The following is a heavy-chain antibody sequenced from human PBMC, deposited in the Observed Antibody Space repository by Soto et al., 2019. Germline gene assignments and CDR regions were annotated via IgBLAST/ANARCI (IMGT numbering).Heavy chain of an antibody. D-gene: IGHD6-13*01. V-gene: IGHV3-21*01. CDR2: ISSSSSYI. CDR1: GFTFSSYS. CDR3: ASQDLYSSSWYDVSWFDP. Sequence: EVQLVESGGGLAKPGGSLRLSCAASGFTFSSYSMNWVRQAPGKGLEWVSSISSSSSYIYYADSVKGRFTISRDNAKNSLYLQMNSLRAEDTAVYYCASQDLYSSSWYDVSWFDPWGQGTLVTVSS. J-gene: IGHJ5*02.